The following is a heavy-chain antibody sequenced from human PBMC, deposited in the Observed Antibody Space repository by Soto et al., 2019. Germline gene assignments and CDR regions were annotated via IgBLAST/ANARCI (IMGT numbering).Heavy chain of an antibody. Sequence: SVKVSCKASGGTFSSYAISWVRQAPGQGXEWMRGIIPIFGTANYAQKFQGRVTITADESTSTAYMELSSLRSEDTAVYYCAGSLYVSSGSYYVGGGGYYYYGMDVWGQGTTVTVSS. J-gene: IGHJ6*02. D-gene: IGHD3-22*01. V-gene: IGHV1-69*13. CDR3: AGSLYVSSGSYYVGGGGYYYYGMDV. CDR1: GGTFSSYA. CDR2: IIPIFGTA.